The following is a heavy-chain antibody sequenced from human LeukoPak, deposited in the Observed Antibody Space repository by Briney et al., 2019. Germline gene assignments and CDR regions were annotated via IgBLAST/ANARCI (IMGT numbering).Heavy chain of an antibody. Sequence: SETLSLTCTVSGGSISGYYWTWIRQPPGKGLEWIGEINPSGSTNYNPSLKSRVTISVDTSKNQFSLKLSSVTAADTAVFYCARGQGRDGYNGILEYWGQGALVTVSS. J-gene: IGHJ4*02. CDR2: INPSGST. CDR1: GGSISGYY. V-gene: IGHV4-34*01. CDR3: ARGQGRDGYNGILEY. D-gene: IGHD5-24*01.